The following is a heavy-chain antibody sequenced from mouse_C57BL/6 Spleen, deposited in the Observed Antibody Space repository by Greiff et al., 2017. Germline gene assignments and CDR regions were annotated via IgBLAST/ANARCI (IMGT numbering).Heavy chain of an antibody. D-gene: IGHD1-3*01. V-gene: IGHV1-61*01. J-gene: IGHJ1*03. CDR1: GYTFTSYW. Sequence: VQLQQPGAELVRPGSSVKLSCKASGYTFTSYWMDWVKQRPGQGLEWIGNIYPSDSETHYNQKFKDKATLNVDKSSSTAYMQLSSLTTEDSAVYYCARGSGRGYFDVWGTGTTVTVSS. CDR2: IYPSDSET. CDR3: ARGSGRGYFDV.